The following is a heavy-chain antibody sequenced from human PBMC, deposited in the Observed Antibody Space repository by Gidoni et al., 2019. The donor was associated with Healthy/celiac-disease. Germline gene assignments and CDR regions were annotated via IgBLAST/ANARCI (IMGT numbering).Heavy chain of an antibody. J-gene: IGHJ5*02. D-gene: IGHD3-3*01. CDR3: ARERFLEWSKGWFDP. V-gene: IGHV3-11*01. Sequence: QVQLVESGGGWVKPGGSLRLSCAASGLTFSDYYMSWIRQAPGKGLGWFSYISSSGITIYSADSVKGRFTISMDNAKNSLYLQMNSLRAEDTAVYYCARERFLEWSKGWFDPWGQGTLVTVSS. CDR1: GLTFSDYY. CDR2: ISSSGITI.